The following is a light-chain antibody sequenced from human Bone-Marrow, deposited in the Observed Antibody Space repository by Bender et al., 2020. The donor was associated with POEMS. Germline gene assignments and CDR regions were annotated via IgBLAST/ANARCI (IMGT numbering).Light chain of an antibody. CDR1: TANIGTNY. J-gene: IGLJ2*01. V-gene: IGLV1-44*01. Sequence: QSVLTQPPSASGTPGQRVTISCSGSTANIGTNYVNWYQQLPGTAPKLLMYRNDQRPSGVPDRFSGSMSGTSASLAISGLHSEDEADYYCVAWDDTLNGWVFGGGTKLTVL. CDR2: RND. CDR3: VAWDDTLNGWV.